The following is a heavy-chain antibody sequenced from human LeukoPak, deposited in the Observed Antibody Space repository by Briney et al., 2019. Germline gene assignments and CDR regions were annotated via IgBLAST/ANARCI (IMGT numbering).Heavy chain of an antibody. J-gene: IGHJ4*02. Sequence: GGSLRLSCAASGFSFSLYAMNWVRQAPGKGLEWVSTIIETGASPYYADSVRGRFTVSRDSPKNMFYLQMNSLRAEDTAIYYCARRGAGSGGLDYWGQGTLVTVSS. D-gene: IGHD6-19*01. CDR3: ARRGAGSGGLDY. V-gene: IGHV3-23*01. CDR1: GFSFSLYA. CDR2: IIETGASP.